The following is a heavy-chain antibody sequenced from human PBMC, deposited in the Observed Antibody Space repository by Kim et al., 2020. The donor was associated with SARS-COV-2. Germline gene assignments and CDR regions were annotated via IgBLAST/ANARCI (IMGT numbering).Heavy chain of an antibody. J-gene: IGHJ4*02. CDR2: MNPNSGNT. CDR3: ARGTTSGDIVVVVAAQHHPNSADY. V-gene: IGHV1-8*01. Sequence: ASVKVSCKASGYTFTSYDINWVRQATGQGLEWMGWMNPNSGNTGYAQKFQGRVTMTRNTSISTAYMELSSLRSEDTAVYYCARGTTSGDIVVVVAAQHHPNSADYWGQGTLVTVSS. CDR1: GYTFTSYD. D-gene: IGHD2-15*01.